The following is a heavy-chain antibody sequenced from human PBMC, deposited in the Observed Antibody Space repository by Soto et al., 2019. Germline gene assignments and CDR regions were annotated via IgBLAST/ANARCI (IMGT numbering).Heavy chain of an antibody. CDR1: GGSFSGYY. CDR2: INHSGST. CDR3: ARDRCSGGSCYRTYAFDI. J-gene: IGHJ3*02. V-gene: IGHV4-34*01. Sequence: PSETLSLTCAVYGGSFSGYYWSWIRQPPGKGLEWIGEINHSGSTNYNPSLKSRLTISRDNAKNSLYLQMNSLRVEDTAVYYCARDRCSGGSCYRTYAFDIWGQGTLVTVSS. D-gene: IGHD2-15*01.